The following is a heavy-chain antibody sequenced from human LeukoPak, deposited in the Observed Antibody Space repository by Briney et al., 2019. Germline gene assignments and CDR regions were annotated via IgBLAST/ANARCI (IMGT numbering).Heavy chain of an antibody. D-gene: IGHD5-18*01. Sequence: SETLSLTCTVSGGSISSYYWSWIRQPPGKGLEWIGYIYYSGSTNYNPSLKSRVTISVDTSKNQFSLKLSSVTAADTAVYYCARAFRGYSYGIDYWGQGTLVTVSS. CDR1: GGSISSYY. CDR3: ARAFRGYSYGIDY. J-gene: IGHJ4*02. CDR2: IYYSGST. V-gene: IGHV4-59*01.